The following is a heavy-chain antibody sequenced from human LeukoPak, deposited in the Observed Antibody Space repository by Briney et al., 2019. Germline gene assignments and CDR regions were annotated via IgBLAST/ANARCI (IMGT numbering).Heavy chain of an antibody. V-gene: IGHV3-7*03. J-gene: IGHJ4*02. Sequence: GGSLRLSCAASGFTFTSHWMSWVCQAPGKGLEWVANIKQDGSEKYYVDSVKGRFTFSRDNAKNSLYLQMNSLRAEDTAVYYCARDRSTTVSNTLGYFDYWGQGTLVTVSS. CDR1: GFTFTSHW. D-gene: IGHD2/OR15-2a*01. CDR2: IKQDGSEK. CDR3: ARDRSTTVSNTLGYFDY.